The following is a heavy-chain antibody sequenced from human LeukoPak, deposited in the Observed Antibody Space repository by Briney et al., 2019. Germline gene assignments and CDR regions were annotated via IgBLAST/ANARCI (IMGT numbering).Heavy chain of an antibody. V-gene: IGHV4-61*02. CDR1: GGSISSSNY. CDR3: ARDRIAAAGTYYGMDV. J-gene: IGHJ6*02. CDR2: IYTSGST. D-gene: IGHD6-13*01. Sequence: PSQTLSLTCTVSGGSISSSNYWSWIRQPAGKGLEWIGRIYTSGSTNYNPSLKSRVTISVDTSKNQFSLKLSSVTAADTAVYYCARDRIAAAGTYYGMDVWGQGTTVTVSS.